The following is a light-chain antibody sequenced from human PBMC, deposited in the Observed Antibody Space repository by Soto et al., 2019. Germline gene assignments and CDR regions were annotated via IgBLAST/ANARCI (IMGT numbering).Light chain of an antibody. Sequence: EIVMTPVPTTLSVSPGERATLFCRASQSVSSNLAWYQQKPGQAPRLLIYGASTRATGIPARFSGSGSGTEFTLTISSLQSEDFAVYYCQQYNNWPPVTFGQGTKVDIK. V-gene: IGKV3-15*01. CDR2: GAS. CDR3: QQYNNWPPVT. J-gene: IGKJ1*01. CDR1: QSVSSN.